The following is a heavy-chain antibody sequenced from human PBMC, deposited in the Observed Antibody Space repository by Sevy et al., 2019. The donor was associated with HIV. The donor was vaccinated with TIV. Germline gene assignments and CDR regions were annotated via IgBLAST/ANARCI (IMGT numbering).Heavy chain of an antibody. CDR2: ISGSGGST. D-gene: IGHD6-13*01. V-gene: IGHV3-23*01. Sequence: GGSLRLSCAASGFTFSSYAMSWVRQAPEKGLEWVSGISGSGGSTYYADSVKGRFTISRDNSKNTLYLRMNSLRAEDTAVYYCAKPLSAAAGTGFDYWGQGTLVTVSS. CDR3: AKPLSAAAGTGFDY. CDR1: GFTFSSYA. J-gene: IGHJ4*02.